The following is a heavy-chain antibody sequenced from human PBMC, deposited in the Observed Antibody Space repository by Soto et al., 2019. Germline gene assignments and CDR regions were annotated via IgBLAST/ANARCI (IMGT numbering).Heavy chain of an antibody. J-gene: IGHJ5*02. V-gene: IGHV4-34*01. CDR2: INHSGST. CDR1: GGSFSGYY. CDR3: ARGAYLGYCSSTSCPDNWFDP. D-gene: IGHD2-2*01. Sequence: PSETLSLTCAVYGGSFSGYYWSWIRQPPGKGLEWIGEINHSGSTNYNPSLKSRVTISVDTSKNQFSLKLSSVTAADTAVYCCARGAYLGYCSSTSCPDNWFDPWGQGTLVTVSS.